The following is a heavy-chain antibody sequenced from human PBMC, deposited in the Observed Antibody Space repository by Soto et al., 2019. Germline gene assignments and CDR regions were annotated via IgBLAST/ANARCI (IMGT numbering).Heavy chain of an antibody. D-gene: IGHD3-22*01. CDR3: ARWYYYDSSGYYQTMYAFDI. V-gene: IGHV3-21*01. Sequence: LRLSCADPGFTFGSYSMNWVGQDTGNGLEWVSSISSSSSYIYYADSVNGRFTISRDNAKNSLDLQMNSLRAEDTAVYYYARWYYYDSSGYYQTMYAFDILGQVTMVTV. CDR1: GFTFGSYS. J-gene: IGHJ3*02. CDR2: ISSSSSYI.